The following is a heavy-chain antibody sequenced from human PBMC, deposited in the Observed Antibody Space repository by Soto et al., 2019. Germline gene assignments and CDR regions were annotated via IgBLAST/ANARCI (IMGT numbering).Heavy chain of an antibody. CDR3: ARLEGLATISYYFDF. V-gene: IGHV4-39*01. Sequence: QLQLQESGPGLVKPSETLSLTCSVSGDSINSDKYYWGWIRQPPGKGLEWLGSIYFRRNTYYNPSPQTRVTISLDKSKSQFSLKLNSVTAADSAVYFCARLEGLATISYYFDFWGQGALVTVSS. CDR2: IYFRRNT. D-gene: IGHD3-9*01. CDR1: GDSINSDKYY. J-gene: IGHJ4*02.